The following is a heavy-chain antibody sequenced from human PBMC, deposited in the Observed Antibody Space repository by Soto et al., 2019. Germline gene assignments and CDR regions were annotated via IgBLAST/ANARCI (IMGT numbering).Heavy chain of an antibody. CDR3: AGLMDTLFDRFEY. J-gene: IGHJ4*02. CDR2: IASKAHNYAT. D-gene: IGHD2-8*01. CDR1: GFTLRGSF. Sequence: EVQLVESGGGLVQPGGSLKLSCAAPGFTLRGSFIHWVHKASGKGREWVGRIASKAHNYATAYGRSVEGRFTVSRDDSRNTAYLQMEGLKTEDTAVYFCAGLMDTLFDRFEYWGQGILVTVSS. V-gene: IGHV3-73*02.